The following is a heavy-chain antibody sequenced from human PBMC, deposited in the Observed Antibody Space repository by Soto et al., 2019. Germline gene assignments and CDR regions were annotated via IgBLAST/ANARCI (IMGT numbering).Heavy chain of an antibody. CDR1: GGSISSYY. CDR3: AGRIAAAFSYGMDV. Sequence: QVQLQESGPGLVKPSETLSLTCTVSGGSISSYYWSWIRQPPGKGLEWIGYIYYSGSTNYNPSLKRRVTXXVXTXXNQFPLKLSSVTAADTAVYYCAGRIAAAFSYGMDVWGQGTTVTVSS. J-gene: IGHJ6*02. CDR2: IYYSGST. V-gene: IGHV4-59*01. D-gene: IGHD6-13*01.